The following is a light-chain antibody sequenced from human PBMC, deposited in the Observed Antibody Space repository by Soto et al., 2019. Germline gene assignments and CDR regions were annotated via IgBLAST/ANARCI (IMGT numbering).Light chain of an antibody. CDR1: SSNIGAGYD. J-gene: IGLJ2*01. Sequence: QSALTQPPSVSGAPGQTVTISCTGSSSNIGAGYDVHWYQQLPGTAPKLLIYGNSDRPSGVPDRFSGSKSGTSASLAITGLQAEDEADYYCQSYDSSRSGVVFGGGTKVTVL. CDR2: GNS. CDR3: QSYDSSRSGVV. V-gene: IGLV1-40*01.